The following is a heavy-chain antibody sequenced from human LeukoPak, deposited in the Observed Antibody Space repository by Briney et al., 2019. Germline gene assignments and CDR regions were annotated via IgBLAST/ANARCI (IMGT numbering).Heavy chain of an antibody. CDR3: ARADGYYYYYGMDV. Sequence: SESLSLTCTISGDSISSSSYYWSWIRQPPGKGLEWIGYIYHSGSTYYNPSLKSRVTISVDRSKNQFSLKLSSVTAADTAVYYCARADGYYYYYGMDVWGQGTTVTVSS. J-gene: IGHJ6*02. CDR2: IYHSGST. CDR1: GDSISSSSYY. V-gene: IGHV4-30-2*01. D-gene: IGHD5-24*01.